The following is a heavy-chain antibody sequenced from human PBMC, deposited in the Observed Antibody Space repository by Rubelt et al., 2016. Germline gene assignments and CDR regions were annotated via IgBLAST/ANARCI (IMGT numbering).Heavy chain of an antibody. V-gene: IGHV3-33*01. D-gene: IGHD1-26*01. J-gene: IGHJ3*02. CDR1: GFTFSSYG. Sequence: GFTFSSYGMHWVRQAPGKGLEWVAVIWYDGSNKYYADSVKGRFTISRDNAKNSLYLQMNSLRAEDTAVYYCAHHSGSYYQGAFDIWGQGTMVTVSS. CDR3: AHHSGSYYQGAFDI. CDR2: IWYDGSNK.